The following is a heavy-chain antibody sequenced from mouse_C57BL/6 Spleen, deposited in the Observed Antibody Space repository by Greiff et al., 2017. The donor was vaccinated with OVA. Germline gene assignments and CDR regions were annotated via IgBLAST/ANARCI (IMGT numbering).Heavy chain of an antibody. CDR3: ARRSGYYAMDY. V-gene: IGHV1-50*01. D-gene: IGHD3-2*02. Sequence: QVQLQQPGAELVKPGASVKLSCKASGYTFTSYWMQWVKQRPGQGLEWIGEIDPSASYTNYNQKLKGKATLTVDTSSSTAYMQLSSLTSEDSAVYYCARRSGYYAMDYWGQGTSVTVSS. J-gene: IGHJ4*01. CDR2: IDPSASYT. CDR1: GYTFTSYW.